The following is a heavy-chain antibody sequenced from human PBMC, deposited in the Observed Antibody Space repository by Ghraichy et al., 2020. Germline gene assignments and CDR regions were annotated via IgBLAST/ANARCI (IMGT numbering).Heavy chain of an antibody. CDR1: GFTFSSFT. CDR2: ITSSSRTI. CDR3: ARASTVVRFFYNAGMDV. D-gene: IGHD4-23*01. J-gene: IGHJ6*02. Sequence: GTLNISCVGSGFTFSSFTMNWVRQSPGKGLEWVSYITSSSRTISYADSVKGRFTISRDNAQNSLYLQMNSLRDEDTAVYYCARASTVVRFFYNAGMDVWGQGTTVTVSS. V-gene: IGHV3-48*02.